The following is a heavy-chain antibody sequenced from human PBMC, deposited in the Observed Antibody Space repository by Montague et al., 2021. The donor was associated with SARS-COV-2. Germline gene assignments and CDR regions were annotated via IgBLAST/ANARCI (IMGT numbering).Heavy chain of an antibody. CDR3: ARYGSYFEH. J-gene: IGHJ4*02. Sequence: SETLSLTCTVSGGSIRSYYWSCIRQTPGKGLEWIGYIYYDGSTNYNPSLKSRVTMSVDSSKNQFSLRLSSLTAADTAVYYCARYGSYFEHWGQGTLVTVSS. V-gene: IGHV4-59*03. CDR1: GGSIRSYY. D-gene: IGHD1-26*01. CDR2: IYYDGST.